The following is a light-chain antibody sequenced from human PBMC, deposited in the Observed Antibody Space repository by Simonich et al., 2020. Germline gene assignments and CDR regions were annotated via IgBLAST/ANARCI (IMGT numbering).Light chain of an antibody. CDR2: WAA. J-gene: IGKJ4*01. Sequence: DIVMTQSPDSLAVSLGERATINCKSSQSVFYRSNNKTYLAVYKQKPGQPPKLLIYWAATRESGVPDRFSGSGSGTEFTLTISSLQAEDVAVYYCQQYYCTPLTFGGGTKVEIK. CDR1: QSVFYRSNNKTY. V-gene: IGKV4-1*01. CDR3: QQYYCTPLT.